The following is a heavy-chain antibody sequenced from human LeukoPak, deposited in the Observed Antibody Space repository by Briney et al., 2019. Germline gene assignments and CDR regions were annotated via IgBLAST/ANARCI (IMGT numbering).Heavy chain of an antibody. CDR3: ARDPGGRNWFDP. CDR2: IYYSGST. CDR1: GGSISSGGYY. D-gene: IGHD3-10*01. J-gene: IGHJ5*02. Sequence: SETLSLTCTVSGGSISSGGYYWSWIRQHPGKGLEWIGYIYYSGSTYYDPSLKSRITISVDTSKNQFSLKLSSVTAADTAVYYCARDPGGRNWFDPWGQGALVTVSS. V-gene: IGHV4-31*03.